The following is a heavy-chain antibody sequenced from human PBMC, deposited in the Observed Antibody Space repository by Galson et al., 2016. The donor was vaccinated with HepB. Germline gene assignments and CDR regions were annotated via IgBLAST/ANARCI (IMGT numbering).Heavy chain of an antibody. J-gene: IGHJ4*02. Sequence: PALVKPTQTLTLTCTVSGFSLSTSGVGVGWIRQPPGKALEWLALIYWDDDKRYSPSLKSRLIVTKDTSKNQVVLTMTNMDPVDTATYYCAHIGYYELLTGGMALDYWGQGTLVSVSS. CDR2: IYWDDDK. CDR1: GFSLSTSGVG. CDR3: AHIGYYELLTGGMALDY. D-gene: IGHD3-9*01. V-gene: IGHV2-5*02.